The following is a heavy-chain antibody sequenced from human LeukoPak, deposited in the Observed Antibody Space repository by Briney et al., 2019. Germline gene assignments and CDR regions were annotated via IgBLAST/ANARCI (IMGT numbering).Heavy chain of an antibody. CDR1: GYSFTSNW. Sequence: GESLKISCKGSGYSFTSNWIGWVRQMPGKGLEWMGVIYPSDSDTRYSPSFQGQVTISADKSISTAYLQWRSLKVSDSAMYYCARSIAVALKSAFDIWGQGTMVTVSS. CDR3: ARSIAVALKSAFDI. D-gene: IGHD6-19*01. CDR2: IYPSDSDT. J-gene: IGHJ3*02. V-gene: IGHV5-51*01.